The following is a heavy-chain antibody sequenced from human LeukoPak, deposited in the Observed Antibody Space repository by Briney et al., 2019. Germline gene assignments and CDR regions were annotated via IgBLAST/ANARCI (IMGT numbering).Heavy chain of an antibody. J-gene: IGHJ6*03. CDR2: INWNGGST. CDR3: ARRRRIAAAGTGYYYYYMTS. D-gene: IGHD6-13*01. CDR1: GFTFDDYG. Sequence: GGSLRLSCAASGFTFDDYGMSWVRQAPGKGLEWVSGINWNGGSTGYADSVKGRFTISRDNAKNSLYLQMNSLRAEDTALYYCARRRRIAAAGTGYYYYYMTSGAKGPRSPSP. V-gene: IGHV3-20*04.